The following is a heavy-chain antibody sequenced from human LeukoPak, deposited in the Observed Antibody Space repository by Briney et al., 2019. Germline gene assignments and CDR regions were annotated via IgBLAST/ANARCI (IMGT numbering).Heavy chain of an antibody. Sequence: GESLKISCKGSGYSFTNYWIGWVRQMPGKGLELMGIIYPGDSDTRYSPSFQGQVTISADKSISTAYLQWTSLKASDTAMYHCARYAGNSPIDYYFDFWGQGTLVTVSS. CDR1: GYSFTNYW. J-gene: IGHJ4*02. CDR2: IYPGDSDT. D-gene: IGHD4-23*01. V-gene: IGHV5-51*01. CDR3: ARYAGNSPIDYYFDF.